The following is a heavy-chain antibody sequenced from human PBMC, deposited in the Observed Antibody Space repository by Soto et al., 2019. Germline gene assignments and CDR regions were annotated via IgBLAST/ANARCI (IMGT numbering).Heavy chain of an antibody. D-gene: IGHD3-16*02. Sequence: QVQLQESGPGLVKPSQTLSLTCTVSGGSISSGDYYWSWIRQPPGKGLEWIGYIYYSGSTYYNPSLKSRVTISVDTSKNQFSLKLSSVTAADTAVYYCARKPSVWGSYHNWYFDLWGRGTLVTVSS. CDR3: ARKPSVWGSYHNWYFDL. J-gene: IGHJ2*01. CDR2: IYYSGST. CDR1: GGSISSGDYY. V-gene: IGHV4-30-4*01.